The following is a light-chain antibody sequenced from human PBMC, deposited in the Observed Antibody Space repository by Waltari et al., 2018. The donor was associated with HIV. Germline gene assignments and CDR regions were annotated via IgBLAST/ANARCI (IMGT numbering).Light chain of an antibody. CDR2: ANN. CDR3: QSYDNSLRVSYV. J-gene: IGLJ1*01. CDR1: SSHIGAYA. V-gene: IGLV1-40*01. Sequence: QSVLTQPPSVSGAPGQRVTISCTGSSSHIGAYAVHWYQQLPGRATKLLIYANNNRPSGVPDRFSGSKSGTAASLAIAGLQIEDEGDYFCQSYDNSLRVSYVFSAGTRVTVL.